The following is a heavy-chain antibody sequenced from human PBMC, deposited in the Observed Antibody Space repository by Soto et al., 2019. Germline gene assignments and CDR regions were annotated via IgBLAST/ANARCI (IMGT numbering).Heavy chain of an antibody. CDR2: ISAYNGKT. V-gene: IGHV1-18*04. CDR1: GYTFTSYG. J-gene: IGHJ6*02. Sequence: GSSVKVSCKASGYTFTSYGISWMRQAPGQGLEWMGWISAYNGKTNYAQKLQGRVTMTTDTSTSTAYMELRSLRSDDTAVYYCARDGSDYRPLYYYYGMDVWGQGTTVTVSS. D-gene: IGHD4-4*01. CDR3: ARDGSDYRPLYYYYGMDV.